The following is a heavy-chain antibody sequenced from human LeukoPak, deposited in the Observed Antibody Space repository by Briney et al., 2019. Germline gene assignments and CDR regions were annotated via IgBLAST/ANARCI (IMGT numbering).Heavy chain of an antibody. D-gene: IGHD6-6*01. Sequence: PSETLSLTRTVSGDSITNYYWNWIRQPAGKGLEWIGRIHTSGTTNHNPSLKSRATMSVDTSMNQFSLKLSSVTAADTAVYYCARLGDSSSSGIDYWGQGTLVTVSS. CDR1: GDSITNYY. V-gene: IGHV4-4*07. J-gene: IGHJ4*02. CDR3: ARLGDSSSSGIDY. CDR2: IHTSGTT.